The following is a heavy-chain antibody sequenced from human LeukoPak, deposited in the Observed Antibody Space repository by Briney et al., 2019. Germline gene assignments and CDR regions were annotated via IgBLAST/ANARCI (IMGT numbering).Heavy chain of an antibody. CDR1: GFTFSSYA. D-gene: IGHD6-19*01. J-gene: IGHJ4*02. CDR2: ISGSGGST. V-gene: IGHV3-23*01. Sequence: GGSLRLSCAASGFTFSSYAMSWVRQAPGKGLEWVSAISGSGGSTYYADSVKGRFTISRDNSKNTLYLQMNSQRAEDTAVYYCAKSLAVAGLRGYWGQGTLVTVSS. CDR3: AKSLAVAGLRGY.